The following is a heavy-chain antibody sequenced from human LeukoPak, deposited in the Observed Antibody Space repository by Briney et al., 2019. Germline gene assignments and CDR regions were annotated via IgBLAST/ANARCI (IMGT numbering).Heavy chain of an antibody. V-gene: IGHV3-30*02. CDR2: IRYDGSNK. D-gene: IGHD7-27*01. Sequence: GGSLRLSCAASGFTFSSYGMHWVRQAPGKGLEWVAFIRYDGSNKYYADSVRGRFTISRDNSKNTLYLQMNSLRAEDTAVYYCARDGDPTRSYYYYYMDVWGKGTTVTVSS. J-gene: IGHJ6*03. CDR1: GFTFSSYG. CDR3: ARDGDPTRSYYYYYMDV.